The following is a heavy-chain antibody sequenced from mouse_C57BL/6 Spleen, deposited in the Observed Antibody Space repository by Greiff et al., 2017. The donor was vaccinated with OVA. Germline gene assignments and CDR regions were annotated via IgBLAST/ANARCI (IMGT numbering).Heavy chain of an antibody. Sequence: QVQLQQSGAELVKPGASVKMSCKASGYTFTTYPIEWMKQNHGKSLEWIGNFHPYTDDTKYNEKFKGKATLTVEKSTSTVYLELSRLKSDDSAVYYCARGARNYDWFAYWGQGTLVTVSA. CDR3: ARGARNYDWFAY. D-gene: IGHD2-4*01. CDR2: FHPYTDDT. V-gene: IGHV1-47*01. CDR1: GYTFTTYP. J-gene: IGHJ3*01.